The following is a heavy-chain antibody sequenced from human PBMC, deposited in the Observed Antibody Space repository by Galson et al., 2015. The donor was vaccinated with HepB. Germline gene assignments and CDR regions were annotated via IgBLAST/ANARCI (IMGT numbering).Heavy chain of an antibody. Sequence: SVKVSCKVSGYTLTKLSMHWVRQAPGKGLEWMGGFDPEDGETVYAQKFQGRVTMTEDTSTDTAYMELSSLKPEDTAVYYCAAGRVYFYDSSGYLDYWGQGTLVTVSS. CDR1: GYTLTKLS. CDR2: FDPEDGET. J-gene: IGHJ4*02. V-gene: IGHV1-24*01. D-gene: IGHD3-22*01. CDR3: AAGRVYFYDSSGYLDY.